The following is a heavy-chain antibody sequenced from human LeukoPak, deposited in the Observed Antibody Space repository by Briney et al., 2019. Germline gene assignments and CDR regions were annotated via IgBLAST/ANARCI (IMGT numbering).Heavy chain of an antibody. CDR1: GFTFDDYG. CDR3: TTDLDGYSYGYVSDLIDY. Sequence: GGSLRLSCAASGFTFDDYGMSWVHQAPGKGLEWVSGINWNGGSTGYADSVKGRFTISRDNAKNSLYLQMNSLKTEDTAVYYCTTDLDGYSYGYVSDLIDYWGQGTLVTVSS. J-gene: IGHJ4*02. V-gene: IGHV3-20*04. D-gene: IGHD5-18*01. CDR2: INWNGGST.